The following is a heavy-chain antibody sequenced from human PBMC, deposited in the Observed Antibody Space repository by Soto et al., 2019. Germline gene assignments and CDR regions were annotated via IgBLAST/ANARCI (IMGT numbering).Heavy chain of an antibody. D-gene: IGHD1-26*01. Sequence: SMKGSCKASGGTFRNYAINWVRQAPGQGLEWMGGFIPILGGGINAQKFQGRVTITSDESTSTAYMELSSLKSEDTAMYYCARRSGSYSNAFDFWGQGTMVT. CDR2: FIPILGGG. J-gene: IGHJ3*01. CDR3: ARRSGSYSNAFDF. CDR1: GGTFRNYA. V-gene: IGHV1-69*10.